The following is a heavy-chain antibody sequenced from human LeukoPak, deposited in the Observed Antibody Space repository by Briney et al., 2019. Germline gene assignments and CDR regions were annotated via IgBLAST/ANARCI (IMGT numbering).Heavy chain of an antibody. Sequence: GGSLRLSCAASGFTFSSYAMSWVRQAPGKGLEWVSAISGSGGSTYYADSVKGRFTISRDNSKNTLYLQMNSLRAEDTAVSYCAKSKLELLMLDYWGQGTLVTVSS. CDR3: AKSKLELLMLDY. CDR2: ISGSGGST. CDR1: GFTFSSYA. V-gene: IGHV3-23*01. D-gene: IGHD1-7*01. J-gene: IGHJ4*02.